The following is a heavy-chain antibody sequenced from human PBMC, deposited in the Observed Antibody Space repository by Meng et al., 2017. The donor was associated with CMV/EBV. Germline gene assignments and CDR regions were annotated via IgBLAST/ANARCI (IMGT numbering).Heavy chain of an antibody. V-gene: IGHV4-34*01. J-gene: IGHJ4*02. CDR2: INHSGST. CDR1: CGSFSGYY. Sequence: QVQLQQLGAGLVKPSETLSLTCAVYCGSFSGYYWSWIRQPPGKGLEWIGEINHSGSTNYNPSLKSRVTISVDTPKNQFSLKLSSVTAADTAVYYCARPKGGNSPLFDYWGQGTLVTVSS. CDR3: ARPKGGNSPLFDY. D-gene: IGHD4-23*01.